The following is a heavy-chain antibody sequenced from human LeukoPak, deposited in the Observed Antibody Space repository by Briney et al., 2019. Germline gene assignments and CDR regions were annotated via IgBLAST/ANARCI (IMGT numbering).Heavy chain of an antibody. V-gene: IGHV3-7*03. D-gene: IGHD1-14*01. Sequence: GGTLRLSCAASGFSLSSYGMTWVRQAPGKGLEWVANIKQDGSEKYYVDSVKGRFTISRDNAKNSLYLQMNSLRAEDTAVYYCAKATGYLLWGQGTLVTVSS. CDR3: AKATGYLL. J-gene: IGHJ4*02. CDR1: GFSLSSYG. CDR2: IKQDGSEK.